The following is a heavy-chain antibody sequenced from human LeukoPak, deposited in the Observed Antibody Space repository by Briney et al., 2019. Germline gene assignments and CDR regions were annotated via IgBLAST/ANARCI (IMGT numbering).Heavy chain of an antibody. V-gene: IGHV3-23*01. Sequence: PGGSRKLSCAASGFNFKLFAMSWVRQAPGKGLEWVSAIGGTGDATYYADSVKGRFVISRDNSRNTLYLQMDSLRVEDTATYYCKRNRGPFVGIDNNWFDPWGQGTLVIVSS. J-gene: IGHJ5*02. CDR3: KRNRGPFVGIDNNWFDP. CDR2: IGGTGDAT. D-gene: IGHD1-26*01. CDR1: GFNFKLFA.